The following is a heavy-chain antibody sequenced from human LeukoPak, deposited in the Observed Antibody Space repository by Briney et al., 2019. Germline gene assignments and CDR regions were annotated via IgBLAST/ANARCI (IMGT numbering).Heavy chain of an antibody. J-gene: IGHJ4*02. CDR3: AEIVYSGTYSPFDY. D-gene: IGHD1-26*01. Sequence: PGGSLRLSCAASGFTFSSYSLNWVRQAPGKGLEWVSYISTSSSTIYYADSVKGRFTISRDNAKNSLYLQMNSLRAEDTAVYYSAEIVYSGTYSPFDYWGQGTLVTVSS. CDR2: ISTSSSTI. CDR1: GFTFSSYS. V-gene: IGHV3-48*01.